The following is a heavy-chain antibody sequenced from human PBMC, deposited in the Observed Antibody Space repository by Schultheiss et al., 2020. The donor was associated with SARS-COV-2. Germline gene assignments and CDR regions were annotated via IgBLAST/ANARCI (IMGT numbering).Heavy chain of an antibody. J-gene: IGHJ4*02. CDR3: ARGPLGTYCSSTSCYRWGYYFDY. Sequence: SETLSLTCTVSGGSISSYYWSWIRQPAGKGLEWIGRIYTSGSTNYNPSLKSRVTMSVDTSKNQFSLKLSSVTAADTAVYYCARGPLGTYCSSTSCYRWGYYFDYWGQGTLVTVSS. CDR2: IYTSGST. V-gene: IGHV4-4*07. D-gene: IGHD2-2*02. CDR1: GGSISSYY.